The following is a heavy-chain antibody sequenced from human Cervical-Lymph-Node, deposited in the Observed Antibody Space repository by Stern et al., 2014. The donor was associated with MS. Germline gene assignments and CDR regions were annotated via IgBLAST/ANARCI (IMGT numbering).Heavy chain of an antibody. J-gene: IGHJ6*02. CDR1: GYTFTSYD. D-gene: IGHD2-2*02. CDR2: MNPNSGNT. CDR3: ARGVGRIVVVPAAISPLDHYYYYGMDV. Sequence: QVQLVQSGAEVKKPGASVKVSCKASGYTFTSYDINWVRQATGQGLEWMGWMNPNSGNTGYAQKFTGRVTMTRTTSISTAYMELSSLRSEDTAVYYCARGVGRIVVVPAAISPLDHYYYYGMDVWGQGTTVTVSS. V-gene: IGHV1-8*01.